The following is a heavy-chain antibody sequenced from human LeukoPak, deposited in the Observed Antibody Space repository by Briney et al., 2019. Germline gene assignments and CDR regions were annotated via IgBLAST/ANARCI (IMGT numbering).Heavy chain of an antibody. CDR2: ISWNSGSI. CDR1: GFTFDDYA. D-gene: IGHD3-10*01. CDR3: AKDSYGGSGSYYLYAFDM. J-gene: IGHJ3*02. V-gene: IGHV3-9*01. Sequence: GGSLRLSCAASGFTFDDYAMHWVRQAPGKGLEWVSGISWNSGSIGYADSVKGRFTISRDNAKNSLYLQMSSLRVEDTASYYCAKDSYGGSGSYYLYAFDMWGQGTVVTVS.